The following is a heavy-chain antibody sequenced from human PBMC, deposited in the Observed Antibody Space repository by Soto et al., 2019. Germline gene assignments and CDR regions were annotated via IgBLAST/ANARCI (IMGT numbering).Heavy chain of an antibody. CDR3: ARTPYDFWSGYLDV. D-gene: IGHD3-3*01. Sequence: ASVKVSCKASGYTLPDYNMHWVRQAPGQSLELMGWINIINGNTKYSQRFQGRVTITRDTSASTAYMELSSLTSEDTALYYCARTPYDFWSGYLDVWGQGTTVTVSS. J-gene: IGHJ6*02. CDR2: INIINGNT. CDR1: GYTLPDYN. V-gene: IGHV1-3*04.